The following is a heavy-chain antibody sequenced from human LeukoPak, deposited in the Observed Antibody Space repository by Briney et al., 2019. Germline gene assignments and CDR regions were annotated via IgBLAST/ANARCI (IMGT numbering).Heavy chain of an antibody. D-gene: IGHD3-22*01. J-gene: IGHJ4*02. V-gene: IGHV3-21*01. CDR2: ISVRGNYR. Sequence: GGSLTFSCAASGYTSSDFSVNWVRQAPGKGLEWVSSISVRGNYRYYADSVRGRFTISRDDARDSLFLQMNSLRAEDTAVYFCVRLRRNSDRSGYYYYDYWGQGTLVTVSS. CDR3: VRLRRNSDRSGYYYYDY. CDR1: GYTSSDFS.